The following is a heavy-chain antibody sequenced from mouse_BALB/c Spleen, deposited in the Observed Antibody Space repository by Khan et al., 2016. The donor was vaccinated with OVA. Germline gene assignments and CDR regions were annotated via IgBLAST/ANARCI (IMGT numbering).Heavy chain of an antibody. CDR3: ARQPYYHYNIMDY. V-gene: IGHV2-6-1*01. CDR2: IWSDGST. J-gene: IGHJ4*01. Sequence: VELVESGPGLVAASQSLFITCTILGLSLMNYGVYWVRQPSGKGLEWLVVIWSDGSTTYNSALKSRLTISKDNSKRQVFLKMNSLQTDDTTVYFCARQPYYHYNIMDYWSQGTSVTVSS. CDR1: GLSLMNYG. D-gene: IGHD2-10*01.